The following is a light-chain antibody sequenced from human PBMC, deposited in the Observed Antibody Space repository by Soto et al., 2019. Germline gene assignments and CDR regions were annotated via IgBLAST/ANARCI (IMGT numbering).Light chain of an antibody. CDR1: QSVSSSY. V-gene: IGKV3-20*01. CDR2: GAS. Sequence: EIVLTQSPGTLSLSPGERATLSCRASQSVSSSYLAWYQQKPGQSPRLLIFGASSRSTGTPDRFSGSGSGTDFTLTISRLEPEDFAVYYCQQYDTSPRTFVQGTTVEIK. J-gene: IGKJ1*01. CDR3: QQYDTSPRT.